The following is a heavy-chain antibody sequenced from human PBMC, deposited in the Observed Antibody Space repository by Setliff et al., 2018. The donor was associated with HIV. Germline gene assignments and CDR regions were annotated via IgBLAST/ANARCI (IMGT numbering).Heavy chain of an antibody. V-gene: IGHV1-18*01. CDR1: GYSLSTYA. J-gene: IGHJ4*02. Sequence: ASVKVSCKASGYSLSTYAISWVRQAPGQGLEWMGWIDSNNGNRNFAQKFRGRVTMTTDTSTSTAYMELRSLRSDDTAVYYCARRARESTALHSDWNDVLFFDYWGQGTLVTVSS. D-gene: IGHD1-1*01. CDR2: IDSNNGNR. CDR3: ARRARESTALHSDWNDVLFFDY.